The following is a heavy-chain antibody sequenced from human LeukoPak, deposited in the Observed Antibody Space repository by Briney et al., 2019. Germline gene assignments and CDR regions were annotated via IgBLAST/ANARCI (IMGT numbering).Heavy chain of an antibody. Sequence: SETLSPTCAVYGGSFSGYYWSWIRQSPGKGLEWIGEINHSGSTNYNPSLKSRVTISVDTSKNQFSLKLRSVTAADTAVFYCARRAYSSGWYFDYWGQGTLVTVSS. CDR1: GGSFSGYY. CDR2: INHSGST. V-gene: IGHV4-34*01. CDR3: ARRAYSSGWYFDY. J-gene: IGHJ4*02. D-gene: IGHD6-19*01.